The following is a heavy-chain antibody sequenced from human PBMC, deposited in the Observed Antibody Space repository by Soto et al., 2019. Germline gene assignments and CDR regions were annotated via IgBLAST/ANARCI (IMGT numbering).Heavy chain of an antibody. CDR1: GYIFTTYS. CDR3: ARVRSSGREFDY. D-gene: IGHD6-25*01. J-gene: IGHJ4*02. CDR2: VDPRDGST. V-gene: IGHV1-46*01. Sequence: QVQLVQSGAEMKRPGASVILSCKASGYIFTTYSIHWVRQTAGQGREWMAKVDPRDGSTGYAQKFRGRVSMAWDTSTGTVSMEVSSLTSDDTATYDCARVRSSGREFDYWGQGTQVTVSS.